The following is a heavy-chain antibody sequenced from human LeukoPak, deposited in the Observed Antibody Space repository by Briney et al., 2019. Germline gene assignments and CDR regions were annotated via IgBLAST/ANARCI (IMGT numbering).Heavy chain of an antibody. CDR2: IKSITDGGTT. CDR3: TTDLYYDSSGNYYGGFNAFDI. Sequence: PGGSLRLSCAASGFTFSNAWMSWVRQAPGKGLEWVGRIKSITDGGTTDYAAPVKGRFTISRDDSKNTLYLQMKSLKTEDTAVYYCTTDLYYDSSGNYYGGFNAFDIWGQGTMVTVSS. J-gene: IGHJ3*02. V-gene: IGHV3-15*01. CDR1: GFTFSNAW. D-gene: IGHD3-22*01.